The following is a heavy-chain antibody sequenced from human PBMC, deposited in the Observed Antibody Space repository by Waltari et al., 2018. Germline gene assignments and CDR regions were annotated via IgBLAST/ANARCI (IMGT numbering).Heavy chain of an antibody. J-gene: IGHJ4*02. V-gene: IGHV3-7*03. D-gene: IGHD2-2*01. Sequence: EVPLLESGGGLVQPGGSLRLHCAASWFRLSAYWMPWVRQAPGKGLEWVANIKYDGSATYHVDSVNGRFTISRDNAKNSLYLQMNDVSAEDTAIYYCARGSTGYVRVWDCWGQGTVVTVSS. CDR3: ARGSTGYVRVWDC. CDR2: IKYDGSAT. CDR1: WFRLSAYW.